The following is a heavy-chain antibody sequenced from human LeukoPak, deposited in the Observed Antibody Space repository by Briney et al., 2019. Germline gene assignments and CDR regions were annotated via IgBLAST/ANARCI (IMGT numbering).Heavy chain of an antibody. J-gene: IGHJ4*02. D-gene: IGHD2/OR15-2a*01. Sequence: SGGSLRLSCGASRFAFTTTGFTFHTFAMSWVRQAPGKGLEWVSTISGNGGATYYADSVKGRFTLSRDNSKHTLYLQMNSLRAEDTAVYYCAKGGEFYDGLFDSWGQGTLVTVSS. CDR3: AKGGEFYDGLFDS. V-gene: IGHV3-23*01. CDR1: GFTFHTFA. CDR2: ISGNGGAT.